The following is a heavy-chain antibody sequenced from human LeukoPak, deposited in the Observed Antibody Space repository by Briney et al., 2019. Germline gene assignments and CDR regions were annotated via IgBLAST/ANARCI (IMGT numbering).Heavy chain of an antibody. CDR3: ARHTVYSGSYFRTTNWFDP. D-gene: IGHD1-26*01. J-gene: IGHJ5*02. Sequence: SQTLSLTCTVSGGSISSGGYYWSWIRQHPGKGLEWIGYIYYSGSTNYNPSLKSRVTISVDTSKNQFSLKLGSVTAADTAVYYCARHTVYSGSYFRTTNWFDPWGRGTLVTVSS. CDR1: GGSISSGGYY. V-gene: IGHV4-61*08. CDR2: IYYSGST.